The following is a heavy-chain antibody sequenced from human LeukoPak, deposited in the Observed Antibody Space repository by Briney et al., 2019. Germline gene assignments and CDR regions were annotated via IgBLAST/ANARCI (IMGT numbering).Heavy chain of an antibody. CDR1: GFTFRSYN. CDR2: IWYDGTSK. D-gene: IGHD1-14*01. V-gene: IGHV3-33*01. J-gene: IGHJ6*02. CDR3: ARDRYSRGGACDGMDV. Sequence: GRSLSLSCAASGFTFRSYNMHWVRQAPGKGLEWVAIIWYDGTSKYYADSVKGRFTISRDSSKNTLYLQMNSLRAEDTAVYYCARDRYSRGGACDGMDVWGLGATVTVSS.